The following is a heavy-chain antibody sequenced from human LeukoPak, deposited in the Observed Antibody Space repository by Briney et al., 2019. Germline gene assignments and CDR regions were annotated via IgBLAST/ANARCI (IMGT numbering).Heavy chain of an antibody. Sequence: ASEKVSCKASGYTFTSYDINWVRQATGQGLEWMGWMNPNSGNTGYAQKFQGRVTMTRNTSISTAYMELSSLRSEDTAVYYCARGPRRARYGSGSYVHYFDYWGQGTLVTVSS. CDR2: MNPNSGNT. CDR1: GYTFTSYD. V-gene: IGHV1-8*01. D-gene: IGHD3-10*01. CDR3: ARGPRRARYGSGSYVHYFDY. J-gene: IGHJ4*02.